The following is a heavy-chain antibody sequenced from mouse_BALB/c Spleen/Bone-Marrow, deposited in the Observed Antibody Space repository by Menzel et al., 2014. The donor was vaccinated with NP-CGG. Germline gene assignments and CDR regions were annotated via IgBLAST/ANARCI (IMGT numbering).Heavy chain of an antibody. Sequence: EVQRVESGGGLVQPGGSLKLSCAASGFDFSRYWMSWVRQAPGKGLEWIGEINPESSTINYTPSIKDKFIISRDNAKNTLYLQMSKVRSEDTALYYCARLNYYGNLFVWGAGTTVTVSS. J-gene: IGHJ1*01. CDR2: INPESSTI. CDR3: ARLNYYGNLFV. D-gene: IGHD1-1*01. V-gene: IGHV4-1*02. CDR1: GFDFSRYW.